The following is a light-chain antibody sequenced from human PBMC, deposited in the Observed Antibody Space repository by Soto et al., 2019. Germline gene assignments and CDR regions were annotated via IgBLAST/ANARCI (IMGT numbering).Light chain of an antibody. CDR1: QGISND. V-gene: IGKV1-12*01. CDR3: QQTNSVPLT. CDR2: TAS. J-gene: IGKJ4*01. Sequence: DIQMTQSPSSVSAAVGDRVTITCRASQGISNDLAWYQQKPGKAPNLLIYTASRLQSGDPSKFSGSGSGTDVTLTISSRQPEDFATYYCQQTNSVPLTFGGGTNVEIK.